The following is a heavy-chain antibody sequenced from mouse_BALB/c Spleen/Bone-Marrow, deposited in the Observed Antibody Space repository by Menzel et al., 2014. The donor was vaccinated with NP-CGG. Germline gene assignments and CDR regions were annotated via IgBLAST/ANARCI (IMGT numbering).Heavy chain of an antibody. V-gene: IGHV1S81*02. CDR2: INPSNGRT. CDR1: GYTFTSHW. D-gene: IGHD1-1*01. J-gene: IGHJ2*01. Sequence: QVQLKESGAELVKPGASVKLSCKASGYTFTSHWMHWVKQRPGQGLEWIGEINPSNGRTNYNEKFKSKATLTVDKSSSTAYMQLSSLTSEDSAVYYCARRTTTVVATDYWGQGTTLTVSS. CDR3: ARRTTTVVATDY.